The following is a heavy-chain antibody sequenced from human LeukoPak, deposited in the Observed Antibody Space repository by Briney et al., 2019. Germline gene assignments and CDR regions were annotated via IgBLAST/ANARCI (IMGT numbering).Heavy chain of an antibody. D-gene: IGHD2-21*02. J-gene: IGHJ4*02. Sequence: ASVKVSCKASGYTFTGYYMHWVRQAPGQGLEGMGWINPNSGGTNYAQKFQGRVTMTRDTSISTAYMELSRLRSDETAVYYCARGGGDQDLPYDYWGQGTLVTVSS. CDR1: GYTFTGYY. CDR3: ARGGGDQDLPYDY. V-gene: IGHV1-2*02. CDR2: INPNSGGT.